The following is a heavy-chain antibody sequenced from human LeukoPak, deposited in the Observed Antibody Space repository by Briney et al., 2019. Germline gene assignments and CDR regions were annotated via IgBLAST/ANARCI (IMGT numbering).Heavy chain of an antibody. D-gene: IGHD4-17*01. Sequence: GGSLRLSCAASGFTFSSYAMHWVRQAPGRGLEWVAVISYDGSNKYYADSVKGRFTISRDNSKNTLYLQMNSLRAEDTAVYYCASYYGDYERFDYWGQGTLVTVSS. V-gene: IGHV3-30-3*01. CDR1: GFTFSSYA. CDR3: ASYYGDYERFDY. CDR2: ISYDGSNK. J-gene: IGHJ4*02.